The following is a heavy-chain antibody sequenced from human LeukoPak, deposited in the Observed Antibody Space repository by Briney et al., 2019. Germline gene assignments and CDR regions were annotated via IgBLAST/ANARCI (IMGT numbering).Heavy chain of an antibody. V-gene: IGHV3-7*04. CDR1: VFTFRNYW. CDR3: VRGGVWGLSSNWLES. CDR2: IKQDGSEK. Sequence: PGGSLRLSCGACVFTFRNYWMNWVRQAPGKGLEWVANIKQDGSEKYYVDSVKGRFTISRENAKSSLYLQMNILRVGDTAVDYCVRGGVWGLSSNWLESWGQGILVTVSS. J-gene: IGHJ5*01. D-gene: IGHD7-27*01.